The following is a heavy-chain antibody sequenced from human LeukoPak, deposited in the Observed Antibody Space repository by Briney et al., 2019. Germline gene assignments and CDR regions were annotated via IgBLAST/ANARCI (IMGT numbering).Heavy chain of an antibody. Sequence: GGSLRLSCAASGFSFDDYAMHWVRHAPGKGLEWVSGISWNSVNLGYADSVKGRFTISRDNAKNSLYLQMNSLRAEDTALYYCAKAGYDSSGYWDYYYYMDVWGKGTTVTVSS. D-gene: IGHD3-22*01. CDR2: ISWNSVNL. J-gene: IGHJ6*03. V-gene: IGHV3-9*01. CDR1: GFSFDDYA. CDR3: AKAGYDSSGYWDYYYYMDV.